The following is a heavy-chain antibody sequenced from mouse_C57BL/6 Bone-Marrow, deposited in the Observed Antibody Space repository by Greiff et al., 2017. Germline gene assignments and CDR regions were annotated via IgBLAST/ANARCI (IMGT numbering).Heavy chain of an antibody. CDR1: GYTFTSYT. J-gene: IGHJ3*01. CDR3: ARSPIYDDYYDFAY. D-gene: IGHD2-3*01. V-gene: IGHV1-4*01. Sequence: QVQLKQSGAELARPGASVKMSCKASGYTFTSYTMHWVKQRPGQGLEWIGYINPSSGYTKYNQKFKDKATLTADKSSSTAYMQLSSLTSEDSAVYYCARSPIYDDYYDFAYWGQGTLVTVSA. CDR2: INPSSGYT.